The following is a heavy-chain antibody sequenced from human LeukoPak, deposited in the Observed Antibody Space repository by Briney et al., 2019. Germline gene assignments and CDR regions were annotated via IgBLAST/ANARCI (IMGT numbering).Heavy chain of an antibody. V-gene: IGHV3-7*01. J-gene: IGHJ4*02. D-gene: IGHD2-8*01. CDR1: GFTFSSYW. Sequence: GGSLRLSCAASGFTFSSYWMSWVRQAPGKGLEWVANIKQDGSEKYYVDSVKGRFTISRDNAKNSLYLQMNSLRAEDTAVYCCARDGLYCTNGVCYFDYWGQGTLVTVSS. CDR3: ARDGLYCTNGVCYFDY. CDR2: IKQDGSEK.